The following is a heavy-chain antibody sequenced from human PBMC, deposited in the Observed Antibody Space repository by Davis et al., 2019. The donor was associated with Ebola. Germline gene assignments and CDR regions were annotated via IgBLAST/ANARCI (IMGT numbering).Heavy chain of an antibody. D-gene: IGHD6-6*01. J-gene: IGHJ4*02. CDR2: ISYDGSNK. CDR3: ASVSSSSGY. V-gene: IGHV3-33*05. CDR1: GYTFTSYY. Sequence: SCKASGYTFTSYYMHWVRQAPGKGLEWVAVISYDGSNKYYADSVKGRFTISRDNSKNTLYLQMNSLRAEDTAVYYCASVSSSSGYWGQGTLVTVSS.